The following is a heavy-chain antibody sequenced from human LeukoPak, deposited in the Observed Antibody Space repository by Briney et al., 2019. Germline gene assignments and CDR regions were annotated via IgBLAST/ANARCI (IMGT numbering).Heavy chain of an antibody. CDR3: ARRIQGMAPYYFDY. CDR2: INSDGGST. Sequence: GGSLRLSCTASGFTFSSYWMHWVRQAPGKGLVWVSRINSDGGSTSYADSVKGRLTISRDNAKDTLYQQMNSLRAEDTAVYYCARRIQGMAPYYFDYWGQGTLVTVSS. D-gene: IGHD5-24*01. CDR1: GFTFSSYW. J-gene: IGHJ4*02. V-gene: IGHV3-74*01.